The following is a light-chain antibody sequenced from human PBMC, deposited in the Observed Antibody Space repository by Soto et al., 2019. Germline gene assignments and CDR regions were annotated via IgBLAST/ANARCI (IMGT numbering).Light chain of an antibody. CDR2: GAS. Sequence: EIVLTQSPATLSVSPGDKVSLSCRANQTISNTLAWYQQKPGQAPRLLIYGASTRATGIPDRFSGSGSGTDFTLTISRLEPEDFAVYYCQQYGGSPRTFGQGTKVDIK. V-gene: IGKV3-20*01. CDR3: QQYGGSPRT. CDR1: QTISNT. J-gene: IGKJ1*01.